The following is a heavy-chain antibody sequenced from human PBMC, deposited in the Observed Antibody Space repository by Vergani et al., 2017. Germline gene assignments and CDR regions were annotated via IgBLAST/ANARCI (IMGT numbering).Heavy chain of an antibody. Sequence: VQLVESGGGVVQPGRSLRLSCAASGFTVSSNYMSWVRQAPGKGLEWVSVIYSGGSTYYADSVKGRFTISRDNSKNTLYLQMNSLRAEDTAVYYCARERWGSSGWTDGDAFDIWGQGTMVTVSS. CDR2: IYSGGST. CDR1: GFTVSSNY. D-gene: IGHD6-19*01. J-gene: IGHJ3*02. V-gene: IGHV3-66*01. CDR3: ARERWGSSGWTDGDAFDI.